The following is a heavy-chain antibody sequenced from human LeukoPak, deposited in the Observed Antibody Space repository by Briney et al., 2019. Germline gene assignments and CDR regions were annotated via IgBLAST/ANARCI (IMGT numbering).Heavy chain of an antibody. V-gene: IGHV3-20*04. CDR2: INWNGVST. D-gene: IGHD6-19*01. Sequence: GGSLRLSCAPSGFTFDDYGMSWVRQAPGKGLEWVSGVSAINWNGVSTGYADSVKGRFTISRDNAKTSLYLQMNSLRAEDTAFYFCARDRASGWYRGDYDYWGQGTLVTVSS. J-gene: IGHJ4*02. CDR1: GFTFDDYG. CDR3: ARDRASGWYRGDYDY.